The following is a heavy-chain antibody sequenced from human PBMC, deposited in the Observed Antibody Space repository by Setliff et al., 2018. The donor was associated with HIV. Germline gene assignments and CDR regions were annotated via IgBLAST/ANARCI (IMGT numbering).Heavy chain of an antibody. CDR2: IYYSGST. CDR1: GGSISSSSYY. Sequence: SETLSLTCTVSGGSISSSSYYWGWIRQPPGKGLEWIGYIYYSGSTYYNPSLKSRVTISVDTSKNQFSLKLSSVTAADTAVYYCVRVSTAVTAAPLDYWSQGTLVTVSS. CDR3: VRVSTAVTAAPLDY. J-gene: IGHJ4*02. V-gene: IGHV4-31*03. D-gene: IGHD4-17*01.